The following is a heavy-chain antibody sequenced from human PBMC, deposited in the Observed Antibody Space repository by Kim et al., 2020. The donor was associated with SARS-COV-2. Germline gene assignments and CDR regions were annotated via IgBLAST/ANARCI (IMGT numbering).Heavy chain of an antibody. Sequence: GGSLRLSCAASGFTFSSYGMHWVRQAPGKGLEWVAVIWYDGSNKYYADSVKGRFTISRDNSKNTLYLQMNSLRAEDTAVYYCAREMSGYSSEENKKDYYYGMDVWGQGTTVTVSS. CDR1: GFTFSSYG. CDR2: IWYDGSNK. J-gene: IGHJ6*02. CDR3: AREMSGYSSEENKKDYYYGMDV. V-gene: IGHV3-33*01. D-gene: IGHD5-18*01.